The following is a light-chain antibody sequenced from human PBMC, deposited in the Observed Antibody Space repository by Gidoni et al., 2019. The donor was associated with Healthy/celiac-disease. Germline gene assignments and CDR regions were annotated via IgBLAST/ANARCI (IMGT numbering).Light chain of an antibody. Sequence: IVMTQSPDSLAASLGERATINCKSSQSVLYSSNNKNYLAWYQQKPGQPPKLLIYWASTRESGVPDRFSGSGSGTDFTLTISSLQAEDVAVYYCQQYYSTPWTFXQXTKVEIK. CDR3: QQYYSTPWT. CDR2: WAS. V-gene: IGKV4-1*01. J-gene: IGKJ1*01. CDR1: QSVLYSSNNKNY.